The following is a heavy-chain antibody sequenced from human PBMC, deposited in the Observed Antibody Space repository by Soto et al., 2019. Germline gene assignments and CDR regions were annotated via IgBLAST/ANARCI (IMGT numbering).Heavy chain of an antibody. V-gene: IGHV3-21*01. Sequence: EVQLVESGGGLVKPGGSLRLSCAASGFTFSTYSMNWVRQAPGKGLEWVSSISSSSSYIYYADSVKCRFTISRDNDKNSQYLKMNSLRAEDTAVYYCARYDSSGYYWPYYYYGRDVWGQGTTVTVPS. D-gene: IGHD3-22*01. J-gene: IGHJ6*02. CDR3: ARYDSSGYYWPYYYYGRDV. CDR2: ISSSSSYI. CDR1: GFTFSTYS.